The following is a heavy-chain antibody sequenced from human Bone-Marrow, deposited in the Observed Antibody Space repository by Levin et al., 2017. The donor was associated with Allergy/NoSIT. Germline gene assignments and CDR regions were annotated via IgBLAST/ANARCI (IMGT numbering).Heavy chain of an antibody. J-gene: IGHJ4*02. CDR2: ISYDGSNK. CDR3: AKDWRGGSCYDLPVFDY. D-gene: IGHD2-15*01. CDR1: GFTFSSYG. V-gene: IGHV3-30*18. Sequence: GESLKISCAASGFTFSSYGMHWVRQAPGKGLEWVAVISYDGSNKYYADSVKGRFTISRDNSKNTLYLQMNSLRAEDTAVYYCAKDWRGGSCYDLPVFDYWGQGTLVTVSS.